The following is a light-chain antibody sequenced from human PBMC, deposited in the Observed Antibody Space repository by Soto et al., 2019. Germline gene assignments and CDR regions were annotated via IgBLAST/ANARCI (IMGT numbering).Light chain of an antibody. CDR2: GAS. Sequence: SQPPGTLSLSTGERATLSCRASQSVDSSLAWYQQTPGQAPRLLIHGASTRAPGVPARFSGSGSGTEFTLTISSLQSEDFAVYYCQQYYKWPRTFGQGTKVDIK. J-gene: IGKJ1*01. V-gene: IGKV3-15*01. CDR3: QQYYKWPRT. CDR1: QSVDSS.